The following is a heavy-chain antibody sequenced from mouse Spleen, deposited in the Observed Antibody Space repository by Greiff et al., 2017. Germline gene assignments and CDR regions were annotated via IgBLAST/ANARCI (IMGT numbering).Heavy chain of an antibody. V-gene: IGHV1-15*01. J-gene: IGHJ4*01. CDR3: TYGNYVYYAMDY. CDR2: IDPETGGT. D-gene: IGHD2-1*01. CDR1: GYTFTDYE. Sequence: QVQLQQSGAELVRPGASVTLSCKASGYTFTDYEMHWVKQTPVHGLEWIGAIDPETGGTAYNQKFKGKAILTADKSSSTAYMELRSLTSEDSAVYYCTYGNYVYYAMDYWGQGTSVTVSS.